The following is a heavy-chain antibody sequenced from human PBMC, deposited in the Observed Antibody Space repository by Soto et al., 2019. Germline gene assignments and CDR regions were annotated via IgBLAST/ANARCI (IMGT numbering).Heavy chain of an antibody. V-gene: IGHV5-51*01. CDR1: GYSFTYYW. CDR2: IYPSDSDI. J-gene: IGHJ6*02. D-gene: IGHD3-10*01. CDR3: AGGGVRGVITRTRDYYGMDV. Sequence: GESLKISCKGSGYSFTYYWIAWVRQMPGKGLEWMGIIYPSDSDIRYSPSFQGQVTIPADKSISTAYLQWTSLKASDTAMYYCAGGGVRGVITRTRDYYGMDVWGQGTTVTVSS.